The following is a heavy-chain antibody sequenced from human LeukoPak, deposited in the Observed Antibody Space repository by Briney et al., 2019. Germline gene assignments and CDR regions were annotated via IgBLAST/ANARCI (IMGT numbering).Heavy chain of an antibody. CDR2: IYPGDSDT. CDR3: ARQVETMVRGVLPGYYYGMDV. V-gene: IGHV5-51*01. J-gene: IGHJ6*02. Sequence: GESLKISCKGSGYSFTSYWIGWVRQMPGKGLEWMGIIYPGDSDTRYSPSLQGQVTISADKSISTAYLQWSSLKASDTAMYYCARQVETMVRGVLPGYYYGMDVWGQGTTVTVSS. D-gene: IGHD3-10*01. CDR1: GYSFTSYW.